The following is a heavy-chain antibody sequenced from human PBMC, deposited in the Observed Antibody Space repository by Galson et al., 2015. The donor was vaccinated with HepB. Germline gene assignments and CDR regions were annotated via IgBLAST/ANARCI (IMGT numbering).Heavy chain of an antibody. CDR2: ISSSGGST. V-gene: IGHV3-23*01. CDR3: AKANYSDV. J-gene: IGHJ4*02. CDR1: GFTFSSYA. Sequence: SLRLSCAASGFTFSSYAMNWVRQAPGKGLGWVSDISSSGGSTYYADSVKGWFTISRDNSQNTLYLQMNNLRAEDTAVYYCAKANYSDVWGQGTLVIVSS. D-gene: IGHD4/OR15-4a*01.